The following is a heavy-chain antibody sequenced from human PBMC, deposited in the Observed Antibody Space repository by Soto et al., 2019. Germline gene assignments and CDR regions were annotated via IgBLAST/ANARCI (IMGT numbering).Heavy chain of an antibody. CDR2: IDSAGDA. J-gene: IGHJ5*02. V-gene: IGHV3-13*01. CDR1: GFTFSSHD. D-gene: IGHD3-10*01. CDR3: ARGGIRGVSWNWFDT. Sequence: EVQLVESGGGLVQPGGSLRLSCAASGFTFSSHDMHWVRQVTGKGLEWVSGIDSAGDAKYPASVKGRFTISRENAKNSLHLQMNRLRAGDTGVYYCARGGIRGVSWNWFDTWGQGTLVTVSS.